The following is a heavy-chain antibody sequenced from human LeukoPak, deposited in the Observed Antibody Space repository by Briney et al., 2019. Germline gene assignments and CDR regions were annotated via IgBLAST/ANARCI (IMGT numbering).Heavy chain of an antibody. D-gene: IGHD5-18*01. V-gene: IGHV4-34*01. CDR2: INHSGST. CDR3: ARGRIQLRPCREGFNY. Sequence: SETLSLTCAVYGGSFSGYYWSWIRQPPGKGLEWIGEINHSGSTNYNPSLKSRVTMSVDTSKNQFSLKLSSVTAADTAVYYCARGRIQLRPCREGFNYWGQGTLVTVSS. CDR1: GGSFSGYY. J-gene: IGHJ4*02.